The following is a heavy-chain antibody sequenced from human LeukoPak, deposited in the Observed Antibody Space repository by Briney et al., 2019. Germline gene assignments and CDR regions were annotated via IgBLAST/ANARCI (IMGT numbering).Heavy chain of an antibody. CDR2: IHRDGTTT. CDR1: GVTFSTYW. Sequence: GGSLRLSCAASGVTFSTYWMHWVRQAPGKGLVWVSRIHRDGTTTNYADPVRGRFIISRANAKNNPYLQMYNLRADAPALSYCARGRFDIWGQGTLVTVPS. V-gene: IGHV3-74*01. J-gene: IGHJ3*02. CDR3: ARGRFDI.